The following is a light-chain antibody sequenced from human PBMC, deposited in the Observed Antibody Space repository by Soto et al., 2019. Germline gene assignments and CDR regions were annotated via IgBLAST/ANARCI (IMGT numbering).Light chain of an antibody. V-gene: IGLV2-14*01. J-gene: IGLJ2*01. CDR1: SSDIGVYKY. CDR2: EVS. Sequence: QSALTQPASVSGAPGQSITISCTGTSSDIGVYKYVSWYQQHPGKAPNLMIYEVSDRPSGVSNRFSGSTSGNTASLTISGLQAEDEADYYCSSYTSSSTVVFGGGTKLTVL. CDR3: SSYTSSSTVV.